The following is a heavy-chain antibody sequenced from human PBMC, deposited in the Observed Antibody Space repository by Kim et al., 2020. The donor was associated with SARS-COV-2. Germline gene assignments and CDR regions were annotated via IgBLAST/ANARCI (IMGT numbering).Heavy chain of an antibody. CDR3: ARMLHNYAFDY. J-gene: IGHJ4*02. Sequence: EKYDVDSVKGRFSITSENAKNSLYLQMNSLGGEDTAVYYCARMLHNYAFDYWGQGTLVTVSS. V-gene: IGHV3-7*03. CDR2: EK. D-gene: IGHD3-16*01.